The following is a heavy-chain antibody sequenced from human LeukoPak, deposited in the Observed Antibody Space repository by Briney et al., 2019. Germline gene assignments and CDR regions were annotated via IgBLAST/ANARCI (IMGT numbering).Heavy chain of an antibody. Sequence: ASVKVSCKASGYTFTSYDINWVRQATGQGLEWMGWMNPNSGNTGYAQKFQGRVTMTRDTSISTAYMELSRLRSDDTAVYYCARGGPYTAMAPFDYWGQGTLVTVSS. V-gene: IGHV1-8*01. CDR1: GYTFTSYD. D-gene: IGHD5-18*01. J-gene: IGHJ4*02. CDR3: ARGGPYTAMAPFDY. CDR2: MNPNSGNT.